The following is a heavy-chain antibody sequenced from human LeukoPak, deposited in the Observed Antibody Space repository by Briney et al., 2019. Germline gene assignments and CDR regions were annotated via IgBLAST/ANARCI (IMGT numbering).Heavy chain of an antibody. CDR2: ISGSDGST. CDR1: GFTFSSYA. Sequence: GGSLRLSCAASGFTFSSYAMSWVRQAPGKGLEWVSAISGSDGSTYYADSVKGRFTISRDNSKNTLYLQMNSLRAEDTAVYYCAKDLYYYDSSGYYGANWFDPWGQGTLVTASS. V-gene: IGHV3-23*01. CDR3: AKDLYYYDSSGYYGANWFDP. J-gene: IGHJ5*02. D-gene: IGHD3-22*01.